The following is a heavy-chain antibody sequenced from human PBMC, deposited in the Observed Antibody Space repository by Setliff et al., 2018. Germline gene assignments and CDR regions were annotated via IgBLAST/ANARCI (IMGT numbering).Heavy chain of an antibody. Sequence: SQTLSLTCAISGDSVSSNSAAWHWIRQSPSRGLEWLGRTLFRSKWYHEYTVFVKSRITINPDTSKNQLSLQLSSVTPEDTAVYYCARDGSSSLGVYYNYYLDVWGEGTTVTVS. J-gene: IGHJ6*03. CDR3: ARDGSSSLGVYYNYYLDV. CDR1: GDSVSSNSAA. V-gene: IGHV6-1*01. D-gene: IGHD6-13*01. CDR2: TLFRSKWYH.